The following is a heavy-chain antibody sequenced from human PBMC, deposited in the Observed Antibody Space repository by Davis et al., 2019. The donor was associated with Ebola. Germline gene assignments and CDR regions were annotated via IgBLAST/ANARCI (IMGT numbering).Heavy chain of an antibody. V-gene: IGHV6-1*01. CDR2: TYYSSKWYH. CDR3: ARGWLRGGMDV. J-gene: IGHJ6*02. Sequence: PSETLSLTCAISGNSVSSNSAACNWIRQSPSRGLEWLGRTYYSSKWYHDYAVSLKSRITINPDTAKNQFSLQLNSVTPEDTALYYCARGWLRGGMDVWGEGTTVTV. D-gene: IGHD5-18*01. CDR1: GNSVSSNSAA.